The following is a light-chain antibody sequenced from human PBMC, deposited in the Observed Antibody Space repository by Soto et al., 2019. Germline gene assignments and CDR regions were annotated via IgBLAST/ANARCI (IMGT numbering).Light chain of an antibody. Sequence: IVLTQSPATLSLSPGKRATLSCRASQNISSYLIWYQQKPGQAPRLLIYDASIRAAGVPARFSGSGSGTDFTLTIRTLEPEDFAVYYCHQRGNWPLTFGQGTKVDIK. J-gene: IGKJ1*01. CDR3: HQRGNWPLT. CDR2: DAS. CDR1: QNISSY. V-gene: IGKV3-11*01.